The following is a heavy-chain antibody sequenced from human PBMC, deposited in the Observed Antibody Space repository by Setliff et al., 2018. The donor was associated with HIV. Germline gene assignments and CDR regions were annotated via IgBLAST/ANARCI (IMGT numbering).Heavy chain of an antibody. D-gene: IGHD3-22*01. CDR1: GFTFSSHG. V-gene: IGHV3-33*01. CDR2: IWYDGSNK. J-gene: IGHJ6*03. CDR3: ARDKDYYDSSGYYYIYYNMDV. Sequence: PGGSLRLSCAASGFTFSSHGMHWVRQAPGKGLEWVAVIWYDGSNKYYADSVKGRFTISRDNSKNTLYLQMNSLRAEDTAVYYCARDKDYYDSSGYYYIYYNMDVWGKGTTVTVS.